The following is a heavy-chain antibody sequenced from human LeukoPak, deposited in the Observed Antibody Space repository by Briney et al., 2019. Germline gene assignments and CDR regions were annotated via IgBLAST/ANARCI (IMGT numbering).Heavy chain of an antibody. D-gene: IGHD4-23*01. J-gene: IGHJ2*01. V-gene: IGHV4-61*02. CDR3: ARAVRWSWYFDL. CDR1: GGSISSGSYY. Sequence: TPSETLSLTCTVSGGSISSGSYYWSWIRQPAGKGLEWIGRIYTSGSTNYNPSLKSRVTISVDTSKNQFSLKLSSVTAADTAVYYCARAVRWSWYFDLWGRGTLVTVSS. CDR2: IYTSGST.